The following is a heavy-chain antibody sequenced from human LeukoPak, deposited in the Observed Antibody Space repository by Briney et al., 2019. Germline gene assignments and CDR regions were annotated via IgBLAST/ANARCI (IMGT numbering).Heavy chain of an antibody. CDR1: GYSFTSYW. CDR2: IYPGDSDT. J-gene: IGHJ4*02. D-gene: IGHD3-22*01. CDR3: ARLPGAYYYDSSGYYSAFDY. Sequence: GESLKISCKGSGYSFTSYWIGRVRQMPGKGLEWMGIIYPGDSDTRYSPSFQGQVTISADKSISTAYLQWSSLKASDTAMYYCARLPGAYYYDSSGYYSAFDYWGQGTLVTVSS. V-gene: IGHV5-51*01.